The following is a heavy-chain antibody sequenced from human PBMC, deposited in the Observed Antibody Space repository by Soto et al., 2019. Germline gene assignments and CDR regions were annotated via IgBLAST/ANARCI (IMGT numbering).Heavy chain of an antibody. CDR2: IVVGSGNT. V-gene: IGHV1-58*02. D-gene: IGHD2-15*01. Sequence: GASVKVSCKASGGTFSSYAISWVRQARGQRLEWIGWIVVGSGNTNYAQKFQERVTITRDMSTSTAYMELSSLRSEDTAVYYCAATPYTQYYYGMDVWGQGTTVTVSS. J-gene: IGHJ6*02. CDR3: AATPYTQYYYGMDV. CDR1: GGTFSSYA.